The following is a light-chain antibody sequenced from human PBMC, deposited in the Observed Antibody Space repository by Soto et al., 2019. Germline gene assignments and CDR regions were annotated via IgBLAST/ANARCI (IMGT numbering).Light chain of an antibody. Sequence: EIVLTQSPGTLSLSPGERATLSCRAIESVNNNYLAWYQQKPGQAPRLLISGASSRAIGIPDRFSGSGSGTDFTLTISRLEPEDFAVYYCQQYGTSPPITFGQGTRLEIK. J-gene: IGKJ5*01. CDR3: QQYGTSPPIT. CDR1: ESVNNNY. CDR2: GAS. V-gene: IGKV3-20*01.